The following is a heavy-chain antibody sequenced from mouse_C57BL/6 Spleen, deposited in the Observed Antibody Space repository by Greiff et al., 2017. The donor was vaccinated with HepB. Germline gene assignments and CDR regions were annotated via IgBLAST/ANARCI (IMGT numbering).Heavy chain of an antibody. CDR1: GFTFSSYA. CDR2: ISDGGSYT. V-gene: IGHV5-4*01. Sequence: EVHLVESGGGLVKPGGSLKLSCAASGFTFSSYAMSWVRQTPEKRLEWVATISDGGSYTYYPDNVKGRFTISRDNAKNNLYLQMSHLKSEDTAMYYCARGTTVVATGSYFDYWGQGTTLTVSS. CDR3: ARGTTVVATGSYFDY. D-gene: IGHD1-1*01. J-gene: IGHJ2*01.